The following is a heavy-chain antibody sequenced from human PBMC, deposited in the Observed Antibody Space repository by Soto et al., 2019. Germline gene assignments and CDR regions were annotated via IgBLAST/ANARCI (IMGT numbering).Heavy chain of an antibody. CDR3: ASRRGRDYYYYYYMEV. J-gene: IGHJ6*03. V-gene: IGHV3-30*04. CDR2: ISYDGSNK. Sequence: GGSLRLSCSASGFTFSSYAMHWVRQAPGKGLEWVAVISYDGSNKYYADSVKGRFTISRDNSKNTLYLQMNSLRAEDTAVYYCASRRGRDYYYYYYMEVWGKGTTVTVSS. CDR1: GFTFSSYA.